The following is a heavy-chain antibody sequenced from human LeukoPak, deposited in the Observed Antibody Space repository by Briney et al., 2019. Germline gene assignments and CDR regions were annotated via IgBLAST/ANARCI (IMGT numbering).Heavy chain of an antibody. CDR2: IVVGSDNT. Sequence: GTSVKVSSRASGSTFSSSAMQWVRQARGQRLEWIGWIVVGSDNTRYAQRFQQRVTITRDMSTSTAYMELSSLRSEDTAVYYCAASRKAVHPFDYWGQGTLVTVSS. J-gene: IGHJ4*02. V-gene: IGHV1-58*02. CDR3: AASRKAVHPFDY. CDR1: GSTFSSSA.